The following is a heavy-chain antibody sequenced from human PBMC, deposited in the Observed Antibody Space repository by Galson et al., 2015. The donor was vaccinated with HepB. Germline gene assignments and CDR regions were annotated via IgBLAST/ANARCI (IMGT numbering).Heavy chain of an antibody. V-gene: IGHV3-48*04. CDR2: ITSSSSII. CDR1: GFTLSSHT. Sequence: SLRLSCAASGFTLSSHTMNWVRQAPGKGLEWVSYITSSSSIIDYADSVKGQFTISRDNAKHSLYLQMNSLRVEDTAVYYCARSQGAMNVWGQGTTVTVSS. CDR3: ARSQGAMNV. J-gene: IGHJ6*02.